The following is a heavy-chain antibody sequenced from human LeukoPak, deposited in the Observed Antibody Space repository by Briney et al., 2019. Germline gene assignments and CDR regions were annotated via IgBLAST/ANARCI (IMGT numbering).Heavy chain of an antibody. CDR2: ISYSSGTI. CDR3: AKDRGGSSELGDAFDV. CDR1: GFTFDEYA. D-gene: IGHD1-26*01. V-gene: IGHV3-9*01. J-gene: IGHJ3*01. Sequence: GGSLRLSCAASGFTFDEYAMHWVRQAPGKGLEWVSGISYSSGTIGYVDSVKGRFTISRDNAKNSPYLQMNSLRPEDTALYYCAKDRGGSSELGDAFDVWGQGTMVRVSS.